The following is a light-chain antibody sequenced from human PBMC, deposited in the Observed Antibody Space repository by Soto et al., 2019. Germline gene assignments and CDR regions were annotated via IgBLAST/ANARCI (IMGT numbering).Light chain of an antibody. Sequence: EIVLTQSPGTLSLSPGERATLSCRASQSVSSSYLAWYQQKPGQAPRLLIYDASSRATGIPDRFSGSGSGTDFTLTISRLEPEDFTVYYCPQYGSSPRTLGQGTKLEIK. J-gene: IGKJ2*01. CDR2: DAS. CDR1: QSVSSSY. V-gene: IGKV3-20*01. CDR3: PQYGSSPRT.